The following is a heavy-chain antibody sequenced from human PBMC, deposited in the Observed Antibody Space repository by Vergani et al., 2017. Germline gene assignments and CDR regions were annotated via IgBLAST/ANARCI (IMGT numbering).Heavy chain of an antibody. V-gene: IGHV4-38-2*01. D-gene: IGHD3-10*01. Sequence: QVQLQESGPGLVKPSETLSLICDVFDFISNGHYWGWIRQSPEKGLEWIGSLYASGSTYYSPSLKSRVAISIDTSKNHFSLRLSSVTAADTAVYYCARRTTMVRGVLEIARYYFDYWGQGTLVTVSS. CDR1: DFISNGHY. CDR2: LYASGST. J-gene: IGHJ4*02. CDR3: ARRTTMVRGVLEIARYYFDY.